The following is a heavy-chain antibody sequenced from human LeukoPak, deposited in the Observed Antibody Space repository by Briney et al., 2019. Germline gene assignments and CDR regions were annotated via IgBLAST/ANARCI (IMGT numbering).Heavy chain of an antibody. CDR3: AKADCSGGSCPLGDY. V-gene: IGHV3-33*06. CDR2: IWYDGSNK. D-gene: IGHD2-15*01. Sequence: GVSLRLSCAASGFTFSSYGMHWVRQAPGKGLEWVAVIWYDGSNKYYADSVKGRFTISRDNSKNTLYLQMNSLRAEDTAVYYCAKADCSGGSCPLGDYWGQGTLVTVSS. CDR1: GFTFSSYG. J-gene: IGHJ4*02.